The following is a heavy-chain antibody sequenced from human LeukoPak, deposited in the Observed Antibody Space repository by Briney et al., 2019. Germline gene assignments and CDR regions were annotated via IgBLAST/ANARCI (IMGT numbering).Heavy chain of an antibody. CDR2: ISSRGDST. D-gene: IGHD6-19*01. Sequence: GGSLILSWAASGFIFSNYAMSWVRQVPGRGLEWVSTISSRGDSTYVADSVKGRFTISRDNSKNSLYLQMNTVRAEDTAVYYCVKGPRPDITVAHTVENWGQGTLVTVSS. CDR1: GFIFSNYA. J-gene: IGHJ4*02. CDR3: VKGPRPDITVAHTVEN. V-gene: IGHV3-23*01.